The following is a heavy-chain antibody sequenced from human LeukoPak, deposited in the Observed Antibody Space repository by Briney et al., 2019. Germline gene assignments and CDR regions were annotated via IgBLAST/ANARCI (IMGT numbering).Heavy chain of an antibody. J-gene: IGHJ3*02. CDR3: ATGYCSSTSCDAIDI. D-gene: IGHD2-2*01. Sequence: SVKVSCKASGGTFSSYAISWVRQAPGQGLEWMGGIIPIFGTANYAQKFQGRVTITTDESTSTAYMELSSLRSEDTAVYYCATGYCSSTSCDAIDIWGQGTMVTVSS. CDR1: GGTFSSYA. V-gene: IGHV1-69*05. CDR2: IIPIFGTA.